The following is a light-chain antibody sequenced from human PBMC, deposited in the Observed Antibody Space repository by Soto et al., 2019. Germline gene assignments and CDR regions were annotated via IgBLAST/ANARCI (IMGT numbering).Light chain of an antibody. CDR1: QSVGRD. V-gene: IGKV3-15*01. J-gene: IGKJ4*01. CDR2: GSS. Sequence: EIAMTQSPATLSVSPGERASLSCRTSQSVGRDLAWYQQKPGQPPRLLIYGSSTRATGIPDRFSGSGSGTECTLNISSLQSEDFAVDYCQQYLNWPRLTLGGGTKVEIK. CDR3: QQYLNWPRLT.